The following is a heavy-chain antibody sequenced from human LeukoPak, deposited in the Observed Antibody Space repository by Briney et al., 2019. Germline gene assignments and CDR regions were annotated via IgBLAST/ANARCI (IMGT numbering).Heavy chain of an antibody. V-gene: IGHV3-30*02. CDR3: AKDRTVVVAAYRGWFDP. Sequence: PGGSVGLPFAVWGIPFGPSGMHGAARPPARGRGGVEFLRHDGSNEKYAESVKGRFTISRDNSKNTLYLQMNSLIVEDTAVYYCAKDRTVVVAAYRGWFDPWGQGTLVTVSS. D-gene: IGHD2-15*01. CDR2: LRHDGSNE. CDR1: GIPFGPSG. J-gene: IGHJ5*02.